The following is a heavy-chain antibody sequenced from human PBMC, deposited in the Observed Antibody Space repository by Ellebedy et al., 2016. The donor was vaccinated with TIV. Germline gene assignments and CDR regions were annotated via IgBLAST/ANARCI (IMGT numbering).Heavy chain of an antibody. CDR3: ARGASWSAITGLDY. Sequence: GESLKISCAASGFTYSSYSMNWVRQAPGKGLEWVSYICSSSSTIYYADSVKGRFTISRDNAKNSLYLQMNSLRVEDTAVYYCARGASWSAITGLDYWGQGTLVTVSS. CDR1: GFTYSSYS. V-gene: IGHV3-48*01. D-gene: IGHD3-3*01. J-gene: IGHJ4*02. CDR2: ICSSSSTI.